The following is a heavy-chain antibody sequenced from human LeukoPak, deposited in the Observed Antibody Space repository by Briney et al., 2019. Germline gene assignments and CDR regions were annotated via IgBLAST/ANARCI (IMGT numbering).Heavy chain of an antibody. D-gene: IGHD3-22*01. V-gene: IGHV3-53*04. Sequence: QPGGSLRLSCAASDLTVNSHDMTWVRQAPGKGLEWVSVIYTYGSTYYADSVKGRFTISRHNSKNTLFLQMSSLRAEDTAVYYCARDVRTDYYDSSGYHDAFDIWGQGTMVTVSS. CDR2: IYTYGST. J-gene: IGHJ3*02. CDR3: ARDVRTDYYDSSGYHDAFDI. CDR1: DLTVNSHD.